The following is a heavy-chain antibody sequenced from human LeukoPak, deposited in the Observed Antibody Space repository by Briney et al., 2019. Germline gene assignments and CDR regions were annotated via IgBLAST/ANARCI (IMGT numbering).Heavy chain of an antibody. CDR1: GFTFSSYA. CDR2: ISSNGGST. D-gene: IGHD3-10*01. J-gene: IGHJ3*02. Sequence: GGSLRLSCAASGFTFSSYAMHWVRQAPGKGLEYVSAISSNGGSTYYANSVKGRFTISRDNSKNTLYLQMGSLRAEDTAVYYCAKAYTSGSYFIDDAFDIWGQGTMVTASS. V-gene: IGHV3-64*01. CDR3: AKAYTSGSYFIDDAFDI.